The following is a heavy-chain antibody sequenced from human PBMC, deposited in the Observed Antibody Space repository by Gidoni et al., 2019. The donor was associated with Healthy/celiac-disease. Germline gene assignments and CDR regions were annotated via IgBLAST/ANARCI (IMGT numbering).Heavy chain of an antibody. CDR2: IYTSGST. CDR1: GGSIRSGSYY. CDR3: ARDPSSSWEKTAFDY. Sequence: QVQLQESGPGLVKPSQTLSLTCTVSGGSIRSGSYYWSWIRQPAGKGLEWIGRIYTSGSTNYNPSLKSRVTISVDTSKNQFSLKLSSVTAADTAVYYCARDPSSSWEKTAFDYWGQGTLVTVSS. J-gene: IGHJ4*02. D-gene: IGHD6-13*01. V-gene: IGHV4-61*02.